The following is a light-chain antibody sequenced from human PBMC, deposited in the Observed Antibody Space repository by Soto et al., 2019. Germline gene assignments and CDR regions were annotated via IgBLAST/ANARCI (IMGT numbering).Light chain of an antibody. CDR2: GAS. V-gene: IGKV3-15*01. CDR3: QQYNNWPHT. Sequence: EIVMTQSPATLSVSPGERATLSCRASQSVSNNLAWYQQKPGQAPRLLIYGASTRATGIPARFSGSGSGTEFTLTISSLQSEDFPVYYCQQYNNWPHTFGQGTKLEIK. CDR1: QSVSNN. J-gene: IGKJ2*01.